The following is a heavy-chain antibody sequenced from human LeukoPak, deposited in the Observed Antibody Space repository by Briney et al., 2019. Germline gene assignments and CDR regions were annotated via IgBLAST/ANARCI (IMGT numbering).Heavy chain of an antibody. J-gene: IGHJ4*02. CDR2: ISWNSGSI. D-gene: IGHD6-6*01. V-gene: IGHV3-9*01. CDR3: AKGDLYGSSSELDY. Sequence: GRSLRLSCAASGFTFDDYAMHWVRQAPGKGLEWVSGISWNSGSIGYADSVKGRFTISRDNAKNSLYLQMNSLRAEDTASYYCAKGDLYGSSSELDYWGQGTLVTVSS. CDR1: GFTFDDYA.